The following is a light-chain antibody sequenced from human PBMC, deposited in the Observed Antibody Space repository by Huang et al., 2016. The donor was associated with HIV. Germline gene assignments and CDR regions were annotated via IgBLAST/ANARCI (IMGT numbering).Light chain of an antibody. V-gene: IGKV3-11*01. Sequence: EIVLTQSPATLALSPGESATLSCRASQSVSSYLAWYQHKPCQAPRLLSYDASNRAAGIPARFSGSGSGTDFTLTISGLEPEDFAVYYCQQRSKWPPVFTFGPGTKVHVK. CDR1: QSVSSY. CDR2: DAS. CDR3: QQRSKWPPVFT. J-gene: IGKJ3*01.